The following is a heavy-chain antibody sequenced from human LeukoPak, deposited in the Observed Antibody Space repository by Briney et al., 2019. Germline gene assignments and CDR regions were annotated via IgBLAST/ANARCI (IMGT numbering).Heavy chain of an antibody. Sequence: SETLSLTCTVSGDAITNDNFHWNWIRQFPGKGLEWIGRIYTSGSTNYNPSLKSRVTISVDTSKNQFSLKLSSVTAADTAVYYCARDSELMVYAMYYYYYMDVWGKGTTVTVSS. CDR2: IYTSGST. V-gene: IGHV4-61*02. D-gene: IGHD2-8*01. CDR1: GDAITNDNFH. CDR3: ARDSELMVYAMYYYYYMDV. J-gene: IGHJ6*03.